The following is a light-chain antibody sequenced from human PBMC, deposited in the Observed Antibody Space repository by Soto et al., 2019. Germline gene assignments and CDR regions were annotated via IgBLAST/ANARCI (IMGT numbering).Light chain of an antibody. CDR3: QHRTNWPPAIS. CDR2: DAS. J-gene: IGKJ5*01. CDR1: RSVSAS. Sequence: IVMTHSPATLSVSAWQRATLSCSSTRSVSASLAWYQLKPGQAPRLLIYDASNRATDIPARFSGSGSGTDFTLTISSLEPEDFAVYYCQHRTNWPPAISFGQGTRLEI. V-gene: IGKV3-11*01.